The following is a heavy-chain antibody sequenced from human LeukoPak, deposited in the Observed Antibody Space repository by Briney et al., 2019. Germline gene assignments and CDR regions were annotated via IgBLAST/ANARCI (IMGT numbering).Heavy chain of an antibody. CDR3: ARARSAAGNFDY. CDR1: GGSLSSSSYY. D-gene: IGHD6-13*01. Sequence: SETLSLTCTVSGGSLSSSSYYWGWIRQPPGKGLEWIRSIYYSGSTYYNPSLKSRVTISVDTSKNQFSLKLSSVTAADTAVYYCARARSAAGNFDYWGQGTLVTVSS. V-gene: IGHV4-39*07. J-gene: IGHJ4*02. CDR2: IYYSGST.